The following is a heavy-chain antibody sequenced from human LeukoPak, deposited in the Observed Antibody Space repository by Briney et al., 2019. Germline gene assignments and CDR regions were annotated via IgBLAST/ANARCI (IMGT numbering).Heavy chain of an antibody. Sequence: GGSLRLSCAASGLTFSSYSLNWVRQAAGKGLEWVSSISGSSRYIYYADSVKGRFTISRDNAKDSLYLQMNSLRAEDTAVYYCARGYSSYDFRDGFDYWGQGTLVTVSS. V-gene: IGHV3-21*01. D-gene: IGHD5-12*01. CDR2: ISGSSRYI. J-gene: IGHJ4*02. CDR3: ARGYSSYDFRDGFDY. CDR1: GLTFSSYS.